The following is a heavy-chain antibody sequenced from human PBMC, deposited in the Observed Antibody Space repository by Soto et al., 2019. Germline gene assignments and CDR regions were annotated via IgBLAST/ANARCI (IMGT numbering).Heavy chain of an antibody. D-gene: IGHD1-26*01. CDR1: GFSFTKYW. CDR2: IYPGDSDT. J-gene: IGHJ4*02. Sequence: EVQLAQSGAEVKKPGESLKISCKGSGFSFTKYWIGWVRQMPGKGLEWMGMIYPGDSDTRYSPSFQGQVIISADKSINTAYLQWSSLQASDTAIYYCARSYSGTYPPPYYFDSWGQGTLVTVSS. CDR3: ARSYSGTYPPPYYFDS. V-gene: IGHV5-51*01.